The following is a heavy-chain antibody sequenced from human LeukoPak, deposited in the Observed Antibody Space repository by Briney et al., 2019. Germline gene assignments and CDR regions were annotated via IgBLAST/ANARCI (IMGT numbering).Heavy chain of an antibody. CDR3: AKNLFGNVAYSWHFEL. D-gene: IGHD3-10*02. Sequence: GGSLRLSCAASGFAFSSYSMTWLRQAPGKGLEWVSSISSSSSYIYYADSVKGRFTISRDNSKNTLYLQMNSLIAEDTAVYYCAKNLFGNVAYSWHFELRGRGTLVTVSS. CDR1: GFAFSSYS. V-gene: IGHV3-21*04. J-gene: IGHJ2*01. CDR2: ISSSSSYI.